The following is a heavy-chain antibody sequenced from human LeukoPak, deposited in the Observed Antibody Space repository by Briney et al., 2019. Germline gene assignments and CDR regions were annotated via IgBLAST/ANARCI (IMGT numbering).Heavy chain of an antibody. CDR3: ARDRSSGWYIWFDP. D-gene: IGHD6-19*01. Sequence: SQTLSLTCAISGDSVSSNSAAWNWIRQSPSRGLEWLGRTYYRSMWYNDYAVSVKSRLTINPDTSKNQFSLQLNSVTPEDTAMYYCARDRSSGWYIWFDPWGQGTLVTVSS. CDR1: GDSVSSNSAA. J-gene: IGHJ5*02. CDR2: TYYRSMWYN. V-gene: IGHV6-1*01.